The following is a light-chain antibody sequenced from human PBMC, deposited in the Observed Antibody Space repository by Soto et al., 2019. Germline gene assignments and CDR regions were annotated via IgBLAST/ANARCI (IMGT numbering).Light chain of an antibody. Sequence: QSVLTQPRSVSGSPGQSVTISCTGTSSDFGGYNYVSWYQQHPGKAPKLMIYDVSNRPSGVSNRFSGSKSGNTASLTISGLQAEDEADHYCSSYTSSSTLYVFGTGTKVTVL. CDR3: SSYTSSSTLYV. J-gene: IGLJ1*01. CDR2: DVS. CDR1: SSDFGGYNY. V-gene: IGLV2-14*01.